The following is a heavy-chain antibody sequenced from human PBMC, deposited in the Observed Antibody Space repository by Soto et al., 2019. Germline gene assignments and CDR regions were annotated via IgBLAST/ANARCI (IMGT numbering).Heavy chain of an antibody. V-gene: IGHV3-74*01. Sequence: PGESLRRSCKTSGFTFSSYWMHWVRQAPGKGLVWVSRINSDGSSTSYADSAKGRFTISRDNAKNTLYLQMNSLRAEDTAVYYCAREIQLWSYFDYWGQGT. CDR2: INSDGSST. J-gene: IGHJ4*02. CDR3: AREIQLWSYFDY. CDR1: GFTFSSYW. D-gene: IGHD5-18*01.